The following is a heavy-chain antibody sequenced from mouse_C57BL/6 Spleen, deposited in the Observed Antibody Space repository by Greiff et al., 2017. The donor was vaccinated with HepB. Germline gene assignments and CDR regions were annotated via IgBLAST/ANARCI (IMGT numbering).Heavy chain of an antibody. CDR3: AKGITTVVEGYFDV. D-gene: IGHD1-1*01. Sequence: QVQLQQSGAELVKPGASVKLSCKASGYTFTSYWMQWVKQRPGQGLEWIGEIDPSDSYTNYNQKFKGKATLTVDTSSSTAYMQLSSLTSEDSAVYYWAKGITTVVEGYFDVWGSGTTVTVSS. V-gene: IGHV1-50*01. CDR1: GYTFTSYW. CDR2: IDPSDSYT. J-gene: IGHJ1*01.